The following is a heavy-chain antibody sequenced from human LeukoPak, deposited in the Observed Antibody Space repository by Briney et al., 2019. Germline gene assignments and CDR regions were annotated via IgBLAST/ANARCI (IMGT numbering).Heavy chain of an antibody. J-gene: IGHJ4*02. Sequence: ASVKVSCKASGYTFTSYGISWVRQAPGQGLEWMGWISAYNGSTNYAQKLQGRVTMTTDTSTSTAYMELRSLRSDDTAVYYCARDRASGHPFDYWGQGTLVTVSS. CDR1: GYTFTSYG. CDR3: ARDRASGHPFDY. CDR2: ISAYNGST. V-gene: IGHV1-18*01. D-gene: IGHD3-10*01.